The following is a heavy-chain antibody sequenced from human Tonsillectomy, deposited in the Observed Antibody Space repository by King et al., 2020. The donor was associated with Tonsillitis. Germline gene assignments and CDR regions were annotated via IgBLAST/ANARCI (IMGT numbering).Heavy chain of an antibody. Sequence: VQLVESGGGLVQPGGSLRLSCAASGFTFSSYEMNWVRQAPGKGLGWGSYISSSGSTIYYADSVKGRFTISRDNAKNSLYLQMNSLRAEDTAVYYCARDLSPGGVVRGVTGNYWGQGTLVTVSS. V-gene: IGHV3-48*03. CDR2: ISSSGSTI. CDR3: ARDLSPGGVVRGVTGNY. CDR1: GFTFSSYE. J-gene: IGHJ4*02. D-gene: IGHD3-10*01.